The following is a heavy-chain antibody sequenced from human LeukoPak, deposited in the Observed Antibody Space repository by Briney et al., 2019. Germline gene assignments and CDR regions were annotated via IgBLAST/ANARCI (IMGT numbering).Heavy chain of an antibody. Sequence: SETLSLTCTVSGGSISSYYWSWVRQPAGKGLEWIGRIYTSGSTNYNPSLKSRVTMSVDTSKNQFSLKLSSVTAADTAVYYCARTVEDIVVVPAALEGYYYTDVWGKGTTVTVSS. CDR3: ARTVEDIVVVPAALEGYYYTDV. CDR2: IYTSGST. CDR1: GGSISSYY. D-gene: IGHD2-2*01. J-gene: IGHJ6*03. V-gene: IGHV4-4*07.